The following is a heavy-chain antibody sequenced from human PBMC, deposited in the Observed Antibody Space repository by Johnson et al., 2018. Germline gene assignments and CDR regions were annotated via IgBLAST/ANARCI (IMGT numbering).Heavy chain of an antibody. D-gene: IGHD6-19*01. Sequence: QVQLQESGPGLVKPSETXSLTCTVSGGSMTDYHWSWIRQPPGKALEWIGYIHHSGTTDYNPSLNSRVTMSIDTFKNQFSLKLPPLTAADTAVYYCAKDFNSGWFDAFDIRGQGTMVTVSS. CDR2: IHHSGTT. CDR3: AKDFNSGWFDAFDI. J-gene: IGHJ3*02. CDR1: GGSMTDYH. V-gene: IGHV4-59*01.